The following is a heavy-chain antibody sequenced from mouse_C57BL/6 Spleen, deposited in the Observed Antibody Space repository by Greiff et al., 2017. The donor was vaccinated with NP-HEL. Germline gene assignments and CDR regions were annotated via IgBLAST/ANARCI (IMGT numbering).Heavy chain of an antibody. CDR2: INPGSGGA. D-gene: IGHD3-2*02. J-gene: IGHJ3*01. V-gene: IGHV1-54*01. CDR3: ARTETAQAIFAY. CDR1: GYAFTNYL. Sequence: QVQLQQSGAELVRPGTSVKVSCKASGYAFTNYLIEWVKQRPGQGLEWIGVINPGSGGANYNEKFKGKATLTADKSSSTAYMQLSSLTSEDSAVYFCARTETAQAIFAYWGQGTLVTVSA.